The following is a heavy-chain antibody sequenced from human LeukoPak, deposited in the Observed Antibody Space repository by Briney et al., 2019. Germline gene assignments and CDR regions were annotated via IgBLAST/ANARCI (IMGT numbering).Heavy chain of an antibody. D-gene: IGHD3-22*01. J-gene: IGHJ4*02. CDR1: GYTFTGYY. V-gene: IGHV1-2*02. Sequence: APVKVSCKASGYTFTGYYMHWVRQAPGQGLEWMGWISPNSGGTNYAQKFQGRVTMTRDTSISTAYMELSRLRSDDTAVYYCARYDSSGYIDYWGQGTLVTVSS. CDR2: ISPNSGGT. CDR3: ARYDSSGYIDY.